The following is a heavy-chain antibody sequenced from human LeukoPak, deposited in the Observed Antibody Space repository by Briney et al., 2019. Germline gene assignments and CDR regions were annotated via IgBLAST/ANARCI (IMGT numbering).Heavy chain of an antibody. Sequence: SVKVSCKASGGTFSSYAISWVRQAPGQGLEWMGGIIPIFGTANYAQKFQGRVTITTDESTSTAYMELSSLRSEYTAVYYCAREPVAGEGGDYWGQGTLVTVSS. D-gene: IGHD6-19*01. CDR1: GGTFSSYA. CDR3: AREPVAGEGGDY. V-gene: IGHV1-69*05. CDR2: IIPIFGTA. J-gene: IGHJ4*02.